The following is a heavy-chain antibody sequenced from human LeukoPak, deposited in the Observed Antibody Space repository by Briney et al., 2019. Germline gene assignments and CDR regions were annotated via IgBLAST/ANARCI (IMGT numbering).Heavy chain of an antibody. Sequence: SETLSLTCTVSGGSISSSSYYWGWIRQPPGKGLEWIGSIYYSGSTNYNPSLKSRVTISVDTSKNQFSLKLSSVTAADTAVYYCARQSGRYGGKTGDAFDIWGQGTMVTVSS. J-gene: IGHJ3*02. CDR1: GGSISSSSYY. D-gene: IGHD4-23*01. V-gene: IGHV4-39*07. CDR2: IYYSGST. CDR3: ARQSGRYGGKTGDAFDI.